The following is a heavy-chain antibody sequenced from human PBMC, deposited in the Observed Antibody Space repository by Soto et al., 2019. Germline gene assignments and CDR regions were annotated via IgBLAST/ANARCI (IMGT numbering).Heavy chain of an antibody. D-gene: IGHD5-18*01. CDR1: GGSISNYY. CDR3: ARCGYSFGSGYYFDY. Sequence: QVQLQESGPGLVKPSETLSLTRTVSGGSISNYYWSWVRQPPGKGLEWIGFIYYTGSTNYKSSLKSRVTMSLGTSKNQFSLQLSSVTAADTAVYYCARCGYSFGSGYYFDYWGQGTLVTVSS. J-gene: IGHJ4*02. CDR2: IYYTGST. V-gene: IGHV4-59*01.